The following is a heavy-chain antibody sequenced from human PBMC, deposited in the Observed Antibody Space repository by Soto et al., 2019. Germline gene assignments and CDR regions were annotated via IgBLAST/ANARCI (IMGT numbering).Heavy chain of an antibody. D-gene: IGHD3-3*01. J-gene: IGHJ3*02. CDR1: GFTFSNAW. V-gene: IGHV3-15*07. CDR2: IKSKTDGGTT. Sequence: GGSLRLSCAVSGFTFSNAWMNWVRQAPGKGLEWVGRIKSKTDGGTTDYAAPVKGRFTISRDDSKNTLYLQMNSLKTEDTAVYYCTTDTINYDFWSGSLADAFDIWGQGTMVTVSS. CDR3: TTDTINYDFWSGSLADAFDI.